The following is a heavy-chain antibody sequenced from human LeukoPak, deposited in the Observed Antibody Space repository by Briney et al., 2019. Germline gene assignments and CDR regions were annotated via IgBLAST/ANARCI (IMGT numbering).Heavy chain of an antibody. CDR2: TYYRSKWYN. D-gene: IGHD2-15*01. Sequence: SQTLSLTCAISGDSVSSNSAAWNWIRQSPSRGLEWLGRTYYRSKWYNDYAVSVKSRITINPDTSKNQFSLQLNSVTPEDTAVYYCARVGCSGGSCYSRWFDPWGQGTLVTVSS. CDR1: GDSVSSNSAA. CDR3: ARVGCSGGSCYSRWFDP. J-gene: IGHJ5*02. V-gene: IGHV6-1*01.